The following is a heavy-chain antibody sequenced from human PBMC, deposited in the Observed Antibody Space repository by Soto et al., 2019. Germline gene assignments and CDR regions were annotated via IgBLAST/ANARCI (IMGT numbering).Heavy chain of an antibody. CDR3: ARGQLGSYSFDY. J-gene: IGHJ4*02. CDR2: VNGEGTTT. CDR1: GFTLTNYW. V-gene: IGHV3-74*01. D-gene: IGHD3-10*01. Sequence: VHLVESGGGIVQPGESMRLSCVVSGFTLTNYWVHWVRQAPGKGLVWVSRVNGEGTTTNYADSLKGRFTTSRDNGRSTVFLQMNSLGVDDTGVYYCARGQLGSYSFDYWGRGTLVTVSS.